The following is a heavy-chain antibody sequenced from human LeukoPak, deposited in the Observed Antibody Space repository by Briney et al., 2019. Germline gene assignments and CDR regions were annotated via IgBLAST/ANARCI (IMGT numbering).Heavy chain of an antibody. J-gene: IGHJ3*02. V-gene: IGHV3-66*01. D-gene: IGHD6-13*01. CDR1: GFTFSSYA. CDR2: IYSGGST. CDR3: ARVLSSSWYDYDAFDI. Sequence: GGSLRLSCAASGFTFSSYAMSWVRQAPGKGLEWVSVIYSGGSTYYADSVKGRFTISRDNSKNTLYLQMNSLRAEDTAVYYCARVLSSSWYDYDAFDIWGQGTMVTVSS.